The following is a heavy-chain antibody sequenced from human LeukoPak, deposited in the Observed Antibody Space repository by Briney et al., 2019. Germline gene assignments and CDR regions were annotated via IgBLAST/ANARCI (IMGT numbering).Heavy chain of an antibody. D-gene: IGHD3-22*01. CDR2: IRSKAYGGTT. V-gene: IGHV3-49*03. J-gene: IGHJ3*02. Sequence: GGSLRLSCTASGFTFGDYAMSWFRQAPGKGLEWGGFIRSKAYGGTTEYAASVKGRFTISRDDSKSIAYLQMNSLKTEDTAVYYCTRVGYYDSSGYAFDIWGQGTMVTVSS. CDR3: TRVGYYDSSGYAFDI. CDR1: GFTFGDYA.